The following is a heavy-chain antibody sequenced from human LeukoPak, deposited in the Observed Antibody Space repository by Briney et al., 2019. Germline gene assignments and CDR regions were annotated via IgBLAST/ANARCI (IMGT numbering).Heavy chain of an antibody. D-gene: IGHD5-18*01. CDR3: AGARWIPLCRRSCPSWFDP. Sequence: PSETLSLTCAVYGGSFSGYYWSWIRQPPGKGLEWIGEINHSGSTNYNPSLKSRVTISVDTSKNQFSLKLSSVTAADTAVYYCAGARWIPLCRRSCPSWFDPWGQGTLVTVSS. V-gene: IGHV4-34*01. CDR2: INHSGST. CDR1: GGSFSGYY. J-gene: IGHJ5*02.